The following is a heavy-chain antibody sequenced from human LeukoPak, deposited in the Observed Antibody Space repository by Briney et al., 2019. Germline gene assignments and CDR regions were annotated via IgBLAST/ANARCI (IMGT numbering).Heavy chain of an antibody. J-gene: IGHJ4*02. Sequence: SETLSLTCTVSGGSISSYYWSWIRQSPGKGLEWSGYIYYSGITNYNPSLKNRGTISADTSKNQFSLELRSVTTADTAVYYCAREVGATHYWGQGTLVTVSS. CDR3: AREVGATHY. V-gene: IGHV4-59*01. D-gene: IGHD1-26*01. CDR2: IYYSGIT. CDR1: GGSISSYY.